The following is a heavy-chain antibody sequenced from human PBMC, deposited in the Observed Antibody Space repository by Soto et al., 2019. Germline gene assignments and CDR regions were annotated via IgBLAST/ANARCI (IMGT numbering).Heavy chain of an antibody. J-gene: IGHJ6*02. V-gene: IGHV4-31*03. CDR2: INHRGSL. CDR3: ARELPQRQGRNMDV. CDR1: GGSMSSGDYY. Sequence: NPSETLSLTCTVTGGSMSSGDYYWTWIRQHPGKGLEWIGYINHRGSLYYNPSLQSRVSMSVVTSESQFFLNLSSVTAADTAVYYCARELPQRQGRNMDVWGQGTTVTVSS. D-gene: IGHD1-1*01.